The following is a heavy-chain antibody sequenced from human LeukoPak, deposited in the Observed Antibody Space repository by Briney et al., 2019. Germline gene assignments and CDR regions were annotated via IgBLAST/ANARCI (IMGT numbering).Heavy chain of an antibody. V-gene: IGHV3-7*01. D-gene: IGHD1-7*01. CDR2: INENGRET. CDR1: GFIFGDFW. Sequence: GGSLRLSCAASGFIFGDFWMVWVRQAPGKGLEWVASINENGRETYYAASVTGRFTISRDTAKNSVYLQMSALRAEDTAVYYCARDGITCTRDYWGQGALVTVAS. CDR3: ARDGITCTRDY. J-gene: IGHJ4*02.